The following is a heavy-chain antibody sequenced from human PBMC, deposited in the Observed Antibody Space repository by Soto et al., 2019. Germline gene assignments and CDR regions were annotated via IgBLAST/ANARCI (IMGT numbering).Heavy chain of an antibody. D-gene: IGHD2-2*01. CDR3: ARAGIVVVPAAGTYYYYYYMDV. V-gene: IGHV1-3*01. Sequence: ASVKVSCKASGYTFTSYAMHWVRQAPGQRLEWMGWINAGNGNTKYSQKFQGRVTITRDTSASTAYMELSSLRSEDTAVYYCARAGIVVVPAAGTYYYYYYMDVWGKGTTVTVSS. CDR2: INAGNGNT. CDR1: GYTFTSYA. J-gene: IGHJ6*03.